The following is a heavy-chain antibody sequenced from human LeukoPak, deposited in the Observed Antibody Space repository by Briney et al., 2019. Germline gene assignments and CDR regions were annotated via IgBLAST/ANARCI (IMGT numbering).Heavy chain of an antibody. CDR1: GSTFSSYA. Sequence: PGRSLRLSCAASGSTFSSYATHWVRQAPGKGLEWVAVISYDGSNKYYADSVKGRFTISRDNSKNTLYLQMNSLRAEDTAVYYCARVGVDSRGSSWYLDYWGQGTLVTVSS. CDR3: ARVGVDSRGSSWYLDY. D-gene: IGHD6-13*01. CDR2: ISYDGSNK. J-gene: IGHJ4*02. V-gene: IGHV3-30*01.